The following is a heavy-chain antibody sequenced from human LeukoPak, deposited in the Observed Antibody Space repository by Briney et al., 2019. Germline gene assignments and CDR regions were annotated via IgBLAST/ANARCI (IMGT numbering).Heavy chain of an antibody. CDR3: ARTRIGYYGMDV. V-gene: IGHV4-34*01. J-gene: IGHJ6*04. CDR1: GGSFSGYY. CDR2: INHSGST. D-gene: IGHD2/OR15-2a*01. Sequence: SETLSLTCAVYGGSFSGYYWSWIRQPPGKGLEWIGEINHSGSTNYNPSLKSRVTISVDTSKNQFSLKLSSVTAADTAVYYCARTRIGYYGMDVWGKGTTVTVSS.